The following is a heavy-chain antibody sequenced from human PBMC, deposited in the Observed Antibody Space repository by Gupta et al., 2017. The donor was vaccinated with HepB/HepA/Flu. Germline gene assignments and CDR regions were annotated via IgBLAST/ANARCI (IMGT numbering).Heavy chain of an antibody. Sequence: QVQLVQSGAEVKKPGSSVKVSCKASGGTFSSYAISWVRQAPGQGLEWMGGIIPIFGTANYAQKFQGRVTITADESTSTAYMELSSLRSEDTAVYYCARDVLRFLEWSRGWFDPWGQGTLVTVSS. CDR3: ARDVLRFLEWSRGWFDP. CDR2: IIPIFGTA. V-gene: IGHV1-69*01. J-gene: IGHJ5*02. D-gene: IGHD3-3*01. CDR1: GGTFSSYA.